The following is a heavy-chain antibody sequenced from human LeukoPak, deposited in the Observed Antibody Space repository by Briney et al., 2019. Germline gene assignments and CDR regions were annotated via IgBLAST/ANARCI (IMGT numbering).Heavy chain of an antibody. J-gene: IGHJ3*02. V-gene: IGHV4-59*01. D-gene: IGHD4-23*01. CDR2: IYYSGST. Sequence: SETLSLTCNVSGGSIRGYYWSWIRQPPGKGLEWIGYIYYSGSTNYNPSLKSRVAISVDTSKNQISLKVNSVTAADTAVYYCARLTTVVPQNAFDIWGQGTMVTVSS. CDR3: ARLTTVVPQNAFDI. CDR1: GGSIRGYY.